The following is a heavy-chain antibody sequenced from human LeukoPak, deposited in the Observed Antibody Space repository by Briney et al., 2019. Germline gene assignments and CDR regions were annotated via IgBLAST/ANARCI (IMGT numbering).Heavy chain of an antibody. CDR2: IYYSGNT. Sequence: SETLSLTCTVSGGSISSYYWSWIRQPPGKGLEWIGYIYYSGNTNYNPSLKSRVTMSIDTPKNQFSLQLSSVTAADTAVYYCARHEVTFSSGPLDCWGQGTLVTVSS. V-gene: IGHV4-59*08. CDR3: ARHEVTFSSGPLDC. D-gene: IGHD5-18*01. CDR1: GGSISSYY. J-gene: IGHJ4*02.